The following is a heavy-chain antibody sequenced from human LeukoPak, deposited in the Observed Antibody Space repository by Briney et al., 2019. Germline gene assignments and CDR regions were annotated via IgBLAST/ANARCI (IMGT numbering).Heavy chain of an antibody. J-gene: IGHJ6*02. V-gene: IGHV1-46*01. Sequence: ASVKVSCQASGYTFTSYYMHWVRQPPGQGLEGMGIINPSGGSTSYAQKFQGRVTMTRYTSTSTVYMELSSLRSEDTAVYYCAREQLVLGGMDVWGQGTTVTVSS. CDR2: INPSGGST. D-gene: IGHD6-13*01. CDR1: GYTFTSYY. CDR3: AREQLVLGGMDV.